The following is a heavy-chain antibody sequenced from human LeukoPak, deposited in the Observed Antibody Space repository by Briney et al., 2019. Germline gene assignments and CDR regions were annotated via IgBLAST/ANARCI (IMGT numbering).Heavy chain of an antibody. Sequence: GASVKVSCKASGYTFTGYYMHWVRQAPGQGPEWMGWINPNSGGTNYAQKFQGRVTMTRDTSISTAYMELSRLRSDDTAVYYCARPPFLRGYSYGFWGQGTLVTVSA. CDR3: ARPPFLRGYSYGF. CDR2: INPNSGGT. CDR1: GYTFTGYY. J-gene: IGHJ4*02. V-gene: IGHV1-2*02. D-gene: IGHD5-18*01.